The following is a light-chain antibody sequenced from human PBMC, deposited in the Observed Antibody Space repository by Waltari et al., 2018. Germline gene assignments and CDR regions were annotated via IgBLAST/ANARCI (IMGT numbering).Light chain of an antibody. Sequence: VMTQSPVSLSVTLGQVASISCKSSQSLVPVDGNTYLNWFHQRPGQSPRRLIYWVFNRDSGVPDRVSGSGSGTDFTLRISRVEAEDVGVYYCMQGTRWPYTFGQGTQLDIK. CDR3: MQGTRWPYT. CDR1: QSLVPVDGNTY. J-gene: IGKJ2*01. V-gene: IGKV2-30*02. CDR2: WVF.